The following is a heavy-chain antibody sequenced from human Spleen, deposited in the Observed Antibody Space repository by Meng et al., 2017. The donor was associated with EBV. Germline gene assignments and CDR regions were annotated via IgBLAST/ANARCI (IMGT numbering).Heavy chain of an antibody. V-gene: IGHV4-34*01. J-gene: IGHJ4*02. Sequence: QVQLQQWGAGLLKPSETLPLPCAVYGESFSGNYWTWIRQPPGKGLEWIGDINHSGITNYNPSLKRRVTISADTSKNQFSLKMTSVTAADTALYYCAGGRGLPNYWGQGTLVTVSS. CDR3: AGGRGLPNY. CDR2: INHSGIT. CDR1: GESFSGNY. D-gene: IGHD4-17*01.